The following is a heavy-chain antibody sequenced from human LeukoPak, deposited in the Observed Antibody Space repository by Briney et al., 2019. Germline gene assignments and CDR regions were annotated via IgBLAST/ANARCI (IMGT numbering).Heavy chain of an antibody. CDR2: ISAYNGNT. J-gene: IGHJ4*02. V-gene: IGHV1-18*01. Sequence: ASVKVSCKASGYTFTRYAITWVRQAPGQGPEWMGRISAYNGNTNYAQKLQGRVTMTTDTSTSTAYMELRSLRSDDTAVYYCARVDSGYDRDYWGQGTLVTVSS. CDR1: GYTFTRYA. D-gene: IGHD5-12*01. CDR3: ARVDSGYDRDY.